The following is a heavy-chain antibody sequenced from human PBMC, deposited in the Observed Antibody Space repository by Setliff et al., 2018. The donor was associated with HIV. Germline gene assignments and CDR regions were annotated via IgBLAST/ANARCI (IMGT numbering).Heavy chain of an antibody. Sequence: PGGSLRLSCAASGFTFSSYGLHWVRQAPGKGLEWVAFIRYDGSNKYYADSVKGRFTISRDNFKNTLYLQMNSLRAEDTAVYYCARLRGLNLEPFDYWGQGTLVTVSS. CDR2: IRYDGSNK. D-gene: IGHD1-1*01. CDR3: ARLRGLNLEPFDY. J-gene: IGHJ4*02. V-gene: IGHV3-30*02. CDR1: GFTFSSYG.